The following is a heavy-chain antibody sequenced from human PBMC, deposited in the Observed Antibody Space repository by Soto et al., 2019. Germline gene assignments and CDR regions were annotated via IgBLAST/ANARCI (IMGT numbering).Heavy chain of an antibody. CDR1: GFTFSSYE. J-gene: IGHJ4*02. CDR2: ISSSGSTI. D-gene: IGHD3-10*01. V-gene: IGHV3-48*03. CDR3: ATLRAFGYFDY. Sequence: GGSLRLSCAASGFTFSSYEMNWVRQAPGKGLEWVSYISSSGSTIYYADSVKGRFTISRDNAKNSLYLQMNSLRAEDPAVYYCATLRAFGYFDYWGQGTLVTVSS.